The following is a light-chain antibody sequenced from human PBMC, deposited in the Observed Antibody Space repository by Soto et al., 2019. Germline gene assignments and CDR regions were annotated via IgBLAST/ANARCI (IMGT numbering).Light chain of an antibody. CDR3: QQYGTFPFS. J-gene: IGKJ2*01. CDR2: HAS. Sequence: EIVLTQSPGTLSLSPGESATLSCRANQVVSSSYLAWYQQKPGQAPRLLIYHASDRATGVPDRFSGSGSGRDFALTITRLEPDDFALFYCQQYGTFPFSFGQGTKLEIK. V-gene: IGKV3-20*01. CDR1: QVVSSSY.